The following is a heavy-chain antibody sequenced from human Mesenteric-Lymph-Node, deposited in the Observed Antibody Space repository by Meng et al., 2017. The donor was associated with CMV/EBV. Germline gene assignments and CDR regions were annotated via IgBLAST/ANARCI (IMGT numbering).Heavy chain of an antibody. Sequence: GGSLRLSCKASGYTFSKFWIGWVRQVPGKGLEWMGMIYPGDSDTRYSPSFQGQVTITVDSCIDTVYLQWNSLKGSDSAIYYCARHDPVLVVPPPIDPWGQGTLVTVSS. CDR2: IYPGDSDT. D-gene: IGHD2-8*02. J-gene: IGHJ5*02. CDR3: ARHDPVLVVPPPIDP. CDR1: GYTFSKFW. V-gene: IGHV5-51*01.